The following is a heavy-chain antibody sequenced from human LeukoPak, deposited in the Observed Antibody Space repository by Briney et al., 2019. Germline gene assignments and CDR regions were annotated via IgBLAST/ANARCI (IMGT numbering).Heavy chain of an antibody. J-gene: IGHJ5*02. D-gene: IGHD3-3*01. CDR3: ARHDSDDFWSGYYANYNWFDP. CDR2: IYYSGST. Sequence: TSETLSLTCTVSGGSISSYYWSWIRQPPGKGLEWIGYIYYSGSTNYNPSLKSRVTISVDTSKNQFSLKLSSVTAADTAVYYCARHDSDDFWSGYYANYNWFDPWGQGTLVTVSS. V-gene: IGHV4-59*08. CDR1: GGSISSYY.